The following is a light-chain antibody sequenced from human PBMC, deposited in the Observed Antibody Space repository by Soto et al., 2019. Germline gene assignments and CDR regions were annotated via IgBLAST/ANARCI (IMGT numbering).Light chain of an antibody. Sequence: EIVLTQPPGTLSLSPGERATLSCRASQSVSSSYLTWYQQKPGQAHRLLIYGASSRATSIPDRFSGSGSGTDFTLTISRQEPEDLTVYYCHQQGSAPPIPFGEGTRLEI. V-gene: IGKV3-20*01. J-gene: IGKJ5*01. CDR1: QSVSSSY. CDR3: HQQGSAPPIP. CDR2: GAS.